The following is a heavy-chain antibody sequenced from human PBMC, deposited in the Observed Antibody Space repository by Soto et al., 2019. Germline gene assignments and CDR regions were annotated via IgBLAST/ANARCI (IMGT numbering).Heavy chain of an antibody. D-gene: IGHD3-10*01. CDR3: ARDWGYYGSGSGNWFDP. CDR1: DFPFVSIG. J-gene: IGHJ5*02. V-gene: IGHV3-33*01. Sequence: QVQRVESGGAVVKPGGSLEPSCEASDFPFVSIGMHWFRKPPGKGLGWGAVIWYDGSNKYYADSVKGRFTISRDNSKNTLYLQMNSLRAEDTAVYYCARDWGYYGSGSGNWFDPWGQGTLVTVSS. CDR2: IWYDGSNK.